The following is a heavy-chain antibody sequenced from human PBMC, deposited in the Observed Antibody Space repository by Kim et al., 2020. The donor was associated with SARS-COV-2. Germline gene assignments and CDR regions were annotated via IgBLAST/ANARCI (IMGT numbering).Heavy chain of an antibody. J-gene: IGHJ6*02. CDR2: IYYSGTT. Sequence: SETLSLTCTVSGGSVNSGSHYWNWVRQPPGKGLEWIGYIYYSGTTTYNPSLKSRVTTSIDTSNNQFSLRLTPVTAADTALYYSARGRVYYYDVDVWGQGTTVTVSS. V-gene: IGHV4-61*01. CDR1: GGSVNSGSHY. CDR3: ARGRVYYYDVDV.